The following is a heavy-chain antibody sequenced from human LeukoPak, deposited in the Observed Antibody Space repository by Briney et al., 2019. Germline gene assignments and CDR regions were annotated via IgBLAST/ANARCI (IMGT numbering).Heavy chain of an antibody. CDR3: ARGPYPYGDLDY. CDR2: INHSGST. CDR1: GGSFSGYY. D-gene: IGHD4-17*01. V-gene: IGHV4-34*01. Sequence: PSETLSLTCAVYGGSFSGYYWSWIRQPPGKGLEWIGEINHSGSTNYNPSLKSRVTISVDTSKNQFSLKLSSVTAADTAVYYCARGPYPYGDLDYWRQGALVTVSS. J-gene: IGHJ4*02.